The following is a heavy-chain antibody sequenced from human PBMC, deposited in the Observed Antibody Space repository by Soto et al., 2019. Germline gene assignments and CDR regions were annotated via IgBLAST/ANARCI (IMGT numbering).Heavy chain of an antibody. Sequence: ASVKVSFKASGYTFTSYGISWVLQAPGQGLEWMGWISAYNGNTNYAQKLQGRVTMTTDTSTSTAYMELRSLRSDDTAVYYCARVQLELYYYYMDVWGKGTTVTVSS. CDR3: ARVQLELYYYYMDV. D-gene: IGHD1-1*01. V-gene: IGHV1-18*01. CDR2: ISAYNGNT. J-gene: IGHJ6*03. CDR1: GYTFTSYG.